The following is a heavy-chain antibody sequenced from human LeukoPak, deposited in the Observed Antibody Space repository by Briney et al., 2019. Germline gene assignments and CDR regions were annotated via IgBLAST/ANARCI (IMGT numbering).Heavy chain of an antibody. CDR2: IYHSGST. D-gene: IGHD6-19*01. CDR3: ARGPYSSGYGTGY. J-gene: IGHJ4*02. Sequence: PSETLSLTCTVSGGSISSGGYYWSWIRQPPGKGLEWIGYIYHSGSTYYNPSLKSRVTISVDRSKNQFSLKLSSVTAADTAVYYCARGPYSSGYGTGYWGRGTLVTVSS. V-gene: IGHV4-30-2*01. CDR1: GGSISSGGYY.